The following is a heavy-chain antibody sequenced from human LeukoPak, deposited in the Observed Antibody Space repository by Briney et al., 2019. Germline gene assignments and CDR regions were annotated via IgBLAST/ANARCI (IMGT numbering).Heavy chain of an antibody. CDR2: INTNTGNP. CDR1: GYTFTSYA. Sequence: ASVKDSCKASGYTFTSYAMNWVRQAPGQGLEWMGWINTNTGNPTYAQGFTGRFVFSLDTSVSTAYLQISSLKAEDTAVYYCARGGGGSSTSCLDPWGQGTLVTVSS. CDR3: ARGGGGSSTSCLDP. V-gene: IGHV7-4-1*02. J-gene: IGHJ5*02. D-gene: IGHD2-2*01.